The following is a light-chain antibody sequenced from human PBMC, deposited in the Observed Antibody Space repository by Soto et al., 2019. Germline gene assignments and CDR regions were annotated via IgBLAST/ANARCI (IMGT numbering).Light chain of an antibody. CDR1: QGIDSS. CDR3: QQSYRSPPT. Sequence: DIQMTQSPSSLSASIGDRVTITCRASQGIDSSFAWYQQKPGRAPKLLIYAASSLQSGVPSRFCGSGSGTDFTLTISSLQPEDFATYYCQQSYRSPPTFGQGTKVDIK. J-gene: IGKJ1*01. CDR2: AAS. V-gene: IGKV1-39*01.